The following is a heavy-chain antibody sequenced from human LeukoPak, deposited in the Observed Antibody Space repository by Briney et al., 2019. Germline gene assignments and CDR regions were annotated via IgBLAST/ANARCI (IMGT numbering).Heavy chain of an antibody. CDR3: VKEVPGTTIYH. CDR1: GFIVSDNY. V-gene: IGHV3-66*01. Sequence: GGSLRLSCVGSGFIVSDNYMSWVRQAPGKGLEWVSVVFRGDATYHADSVKGRFTISRDTSKNTVYLQMNSLTAEDTAVYYCVKEVPGTTIYHWGQGTLVTVSS. CDR2: VFRGDAT. D-gene: IGHD4-11*01. J-gene: IGHJ4*02.